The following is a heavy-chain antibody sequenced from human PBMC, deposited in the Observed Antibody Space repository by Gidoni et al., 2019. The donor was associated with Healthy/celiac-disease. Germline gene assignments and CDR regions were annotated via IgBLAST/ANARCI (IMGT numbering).Heavy chain of an antibody. CDR2: IYYSGST. V-gene: IGHV4-59*01. CDR3: ARGSSNYEDYYYYYYMDV. D-gene: IGHD4-4*01. Sequence: QVQLQESGPGLVKPSETLSLTCTGSGGPISIYHWSWIRQPPGKGLEWIGYIYYSGSTNYNPSLKSRVTISVDTSKNQFSLKLSSVTAADTAVYYCARGSSNYEDYYYYYYMDVWGKGTTVTVSS. J-gene: IGHJ6*03. CDR1: GGPISIYH.